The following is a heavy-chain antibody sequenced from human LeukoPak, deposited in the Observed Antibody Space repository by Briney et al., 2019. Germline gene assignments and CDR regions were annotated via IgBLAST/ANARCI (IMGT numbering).Heavy chain of an antibody. V-gene: IGHV1-8*03. J-gene: IGHJ3*02. CDR2: MNPNSGNT. CDR3: ARGHQYYYDSSDAFDI. Sequence: ASVKVSCKASGYTFTSYDINWVRQATGQGLEWMGWMNPNSGNTGYAQKFQGRVTITRNTSISTAYMELSSLRSEDTAVYYCARGHQYYYDSSDAFDIWGQGTMVTVSS. D-gene: IGHD3-22*01. CDR1: GYTFTSYD.